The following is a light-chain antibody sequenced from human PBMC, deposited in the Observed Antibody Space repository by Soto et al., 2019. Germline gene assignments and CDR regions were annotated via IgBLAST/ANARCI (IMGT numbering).Light chain of an antibody. Sequence: IQMTQAPSALSAFVANRVTITCRASQRTSGWLAWYQQKPGKAPNLLIYKASSIDSGVPSRFSGSGSGTEFTLTISSLQPDDFASYYCQQYNSYSRTFGQGTKVDI. CDR2: KAS. V-gene: IGKV1-5*03. CDR3: QQYNSYSRT. CDR1: QRTSGW. J-gene: IGKJ1*01.